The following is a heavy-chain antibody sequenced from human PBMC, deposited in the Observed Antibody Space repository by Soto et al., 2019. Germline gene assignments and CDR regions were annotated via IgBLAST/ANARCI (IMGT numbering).Heavy chain of an antibody. CDR1: GYTFTSYG. CDR2: ISAYNGNT. CDR3: ARDWGGPRGYSNYYYYYGMDV. D-gene: IGHD4-4*01. Sequence: AASVKVSCKASGYTFTSYGISWVRQAPGQGLEWMGWISAYNGNTNYAQKLQGRVTMTTDTSTSTAYMELRSLRSDDTAVYYCARDWGGPRGYSNYYYYYGMDVWGQGTTVTVSS. V-gene: IGHV1-18*04. J-gene: IGHJ6*02.